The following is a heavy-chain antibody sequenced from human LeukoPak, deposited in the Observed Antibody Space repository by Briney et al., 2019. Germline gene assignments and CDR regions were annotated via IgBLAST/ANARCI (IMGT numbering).Heavy chain of an antibody. Sequence: SETLSLTCTVSGGSISTYYWSWIWQPPGKGLEWIGYIYYRGSANYNPSLKSRVTISVDTSNNHFSLKLSSVTAADTAVYYCARAGNYYTSGSYLGYWGQGTLVTVSS. CDR1: GGSISTYY. D-gene: IGHD3-10*01. V-gene: IGHV4-59*01. CDR3: ARAGNYYTSGSYLGY. J-gene: IGHJ4*02. CDR2: IYYRGSA.